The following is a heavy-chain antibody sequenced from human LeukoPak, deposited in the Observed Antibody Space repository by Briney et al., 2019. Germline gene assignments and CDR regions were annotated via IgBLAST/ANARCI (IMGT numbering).Heavy chain of an antibody. D-gene: IGHD6-19*01. CDR2: MNPNSGYT. J-gene: IGHJ4*02. CDR3: ARVAGSIDY. V-gene: IGHV1-8*03. CDR1: GYTFTSYD. Sequence: ASVKVSCKASGYTFTSYDINWVRQATGQGLEWMGWMNPNSGYTGYAQKFQGRVTIARDTSISTAYMELSSLRSEDTAVYYCARVAGSIDYWGQGTLVTVSS.